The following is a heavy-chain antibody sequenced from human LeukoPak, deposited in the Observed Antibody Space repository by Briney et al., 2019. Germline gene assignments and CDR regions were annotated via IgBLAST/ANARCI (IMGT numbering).Heavy chain of an antibody. CDR1: GGSFSGYY. CDR3: ARQQNYDFWSGYYWKPPNFDY. D-gene: IGHD3-3*01. V-gene: IGHV4-34*01. CDR2: IYYSGST. Sequence: SETLSLTCAVYGGSFSGYYWSWIRQPPGKGLEWIGSIYYSGSTYYNPSLKSRVTISVDTSKNQFSLKLSSVTAADTAVYYCARQQNYDFWSGYYWKPPNFDYWGQGTLVTVSS. J-gene: IGHJ4*02.